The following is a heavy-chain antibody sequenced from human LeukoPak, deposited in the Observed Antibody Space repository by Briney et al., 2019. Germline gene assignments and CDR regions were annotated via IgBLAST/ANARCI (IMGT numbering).Heavy chain of an antibody. CDR1: GFTFSSYA. J-gene: IGHJ4*02. V-gene: IGHV3-30*09. D-gene: IGHD6-19*01. CDR2: ISYDGSNK. Sequence: GGSLRLSCAASGFTFSSYAIHWVRQAPGKGLEWVAVISYDGSNKYYADSVKGRFAISRDNPKNTLYLQMNSLRAEDTAVYYCARDSSGWSGRHPVDYWGQGTLVTVSS. CDR3: ARDSSGWSGRHPVDY.